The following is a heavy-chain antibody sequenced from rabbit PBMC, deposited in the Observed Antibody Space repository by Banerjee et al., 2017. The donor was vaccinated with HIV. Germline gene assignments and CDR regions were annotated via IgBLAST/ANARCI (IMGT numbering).Heavy chain of an antibody. J-gene: IGHJ4*01. Sequence: QEQLEESGRGLVKPEGSLTLTCKASGFSFSDRDVMSWVRQAPGKGLEWIGCINTATGKDVYASWAKGRFTISRTSSTTVTLQMTSLTAADTATYFCARDLIGVIGWNFNLWGQGTLVTVS. D-gene: IGHD1-1*01. CDR2: INTATGKD. CDR3: ARDLIGVIGWNFNL. CDR1: GFSFSDRDV. V-gene: IGHV1S45*01.